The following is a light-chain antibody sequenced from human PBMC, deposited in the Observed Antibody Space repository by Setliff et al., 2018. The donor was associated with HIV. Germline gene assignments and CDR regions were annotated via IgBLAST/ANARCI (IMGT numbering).Light chain of an antibody. CDR1: GSDVGGYKF. CDR2: DVS. J-gene: IGLJ3*02. Sequence: QSVLTQPASVSGSPGQSITVSCTGTGSDVGGYKFVSWYQQHPGKAPKLIIYDVSNRPSGVSNRFSGSKSGNTASLTISGLQAEDGADYYCSSYTASSSVWVFGGGTQRTVL. V-gene: IGLV2-14*03. CDR3: SSYTASSSVWV.